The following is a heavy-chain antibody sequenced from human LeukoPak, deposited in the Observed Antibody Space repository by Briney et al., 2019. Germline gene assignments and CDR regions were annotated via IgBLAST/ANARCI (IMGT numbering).Heavy chain of an antibody. Sequence: PSETLSLTCGVFGGSFSGYYWTWLRQPPGKGLEWIGQINHRGSSHYNPSLRSRVTISVDTSKTHFSLKLNSVTAADTAVYYCARDKFCSDTGSCNIGLFDFWGQGALVTVSS. J-gene: IGHJ4*02. D-gene: IGHD2-15*01. CDR3: ARDKFCSDTGSCNIGLFDF. V-gene: IGHV4-34*01. CDR2: INHRGSS. CDR1: GGSFSGYY.